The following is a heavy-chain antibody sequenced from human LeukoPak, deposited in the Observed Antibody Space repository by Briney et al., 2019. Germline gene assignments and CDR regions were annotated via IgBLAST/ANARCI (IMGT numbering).Heavy chain of an antibody. Sequence: PGGSLRLSCAASGFTFSDYYMNWVRQAPGKGLEWVSGISDSGGVIDYADSVKGRFTISRDNSKNTLYLQVNSLRAEDTAVYYCAKFDGVQLWLPYYYYYMDVWGKGTTVTVSS. D-gene: IGHD5-18*01. CDR1: GFTFSDYY. CDR3: AKFDGVQLWLPYYYYYMDV. J-gene: IGHJ6*03. CDR2: ISDSGGVI. V-gene: IGHV3-23*01.